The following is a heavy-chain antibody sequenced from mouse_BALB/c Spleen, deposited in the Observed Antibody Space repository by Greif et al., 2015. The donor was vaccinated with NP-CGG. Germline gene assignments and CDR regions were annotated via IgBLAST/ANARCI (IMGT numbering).Heavy chain of an antibody. CDR3: ARRTGTEAMDY. CDR1: GYTFTDYY. CDR2: IYPGSGNT. V-gene: IGHV1-84*02. Sequence: QVQLKQSGPELVKPGASVKISCKASGYTFTDYYINWVKQKPGQGLEWIGWIYPGSGNTKYNENFKGKATLTVDTSSSTAYMQLSSLTSEDTAVYFCARRTGTEAMDYWGQGTSVTVSS. D-gene: IGHD4-1*01. J-gene: IGHJ4*01.